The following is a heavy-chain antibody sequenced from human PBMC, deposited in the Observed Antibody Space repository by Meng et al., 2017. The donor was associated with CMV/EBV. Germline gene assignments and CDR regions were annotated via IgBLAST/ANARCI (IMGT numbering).Heavy chain of an antibody. V-gene: IGHV3-30*02. Sequence: GQVVESGGGVVQPGGSLRLSCAASGFTFSSYGMHWVRQAPGKGLGWVAFIRYDGSNKYYADSVKGRFTISRDNSKNTLYLQMNSLRAEDTAVYYCAKPPMASGDYFDYWGQGTLVTVSS. CDR2: IRYDGSNK. J-gene: IGHJ4*02. D-gene: IGHD3-10*01. CDR1: GFTFSSYG. CDR3: AKPPMASGDYFDY.